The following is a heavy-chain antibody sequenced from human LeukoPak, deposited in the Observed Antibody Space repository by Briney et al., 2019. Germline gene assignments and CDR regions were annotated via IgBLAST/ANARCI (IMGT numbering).Heavy chain of an antibody. CDR1: GGSISSSSYY. Sequence: SETLSLTCTVSGGSISSSSYYWGWIRQPPGKGLEWIGSIYYSGSTYYNPSLKSRVTISVDTSKNQFSLKLSSVTAADTAVYYCARRYDFWSGYSPQNWFDPWGQGTLVTVSS. V-gene: IGHV4-39*01. CDR3: ARRYDFWSGYSPQNWFDP. J-gene: IGHJ5*02. D-gene: IGHD3-3*01. CDR2: IYYSGST.